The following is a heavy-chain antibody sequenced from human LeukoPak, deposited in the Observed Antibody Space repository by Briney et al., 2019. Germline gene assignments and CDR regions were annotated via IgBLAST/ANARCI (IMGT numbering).Heavy chain of an antibody. CDR1: GGTFSSYA. D-gene: IGHD2-21*02. V-gene: IGHV1-69*04. CDR3: AREAVVVTAAAGYFDY. J-gene: IGHJ4*02. Sequence: SVKVSCKASGGTFSSYAISWVRQAPGQGLEWMGGIIPILGIANYAQKFQGRVTITADKSTSTAYMELSSLRSEDTAVYYCAREAVVVTAAAGYFDYWGQGTLVTVSS. CDR2: IIPILGIA.